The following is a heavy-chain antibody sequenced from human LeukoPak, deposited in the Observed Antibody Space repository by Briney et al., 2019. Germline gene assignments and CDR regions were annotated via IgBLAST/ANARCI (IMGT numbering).Heavy chain of an antibody. V-gene: IGHV1-18*01. Sequence: ASVKVSCKASGYTFTSYGISWVRQAPGQGLEWMGWISAYNGNTNYAQKFQGRVTMTEDTSTDTAYMELSSLRSEDTAVYYCATRSLVVVPAAISLEYWGQGTLVTVSS. CDR2: ISAYNGNT. D-gene: IGHD2-2*01. CDR1: GYTFTSYG. CDR3: ATRSLVVVPAAISLEY. J-gene: IGHJ4*02.